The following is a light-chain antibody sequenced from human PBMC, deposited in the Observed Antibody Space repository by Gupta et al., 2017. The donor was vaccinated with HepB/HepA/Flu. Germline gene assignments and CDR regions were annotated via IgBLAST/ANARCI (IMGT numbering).Light chain of an antibody. CDR3: QQFNTYPLT. CDR2: SAS. CDR1: QDINSH. V-gene: IGKV1-9*01. Sequence: DIQLTQSPSFLSASVGDRVTITCRASQDINSHLIWYQQKPGKAPKLLIYSASTLQSGVPSRFSGSGSGTEFTLTISSLQPEDFATYYCQQFNTYPLTFGQGTRLDIK. J-gene: IGKJ5*01.